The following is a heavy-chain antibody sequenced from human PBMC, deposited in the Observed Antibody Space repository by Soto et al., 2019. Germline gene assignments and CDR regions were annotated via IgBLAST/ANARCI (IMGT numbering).Heavy chain of an antibody. CDR3: ARESDFGDEKTLDY. CDR2: LYFNGNT. Sequence: ASETLSLRWTVTGGSISTCAWSLSRQPPGRRLEWLGYLYFNGNTDYNPSLKSRVTISVDTSKNQFSLNLSSVTTADTAVYYCARESDFGDEKTLDYWGQGTXVTVSS. D-gene: IGHD4-17*01. CDR1: GGSISTCA. J-gene: IGHJ4*02. V-gene: IGHV4-59*01.